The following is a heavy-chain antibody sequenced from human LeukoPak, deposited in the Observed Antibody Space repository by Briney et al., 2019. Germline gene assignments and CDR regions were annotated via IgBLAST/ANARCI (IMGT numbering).Heavy chain of an antibody. Sequence: GGSLRLSCAASGFTFSSYAMHWVRQAPGKGLEYVSAISSNGGSTYYANSVKGRFTISRDNSKNTLYLQMNSLRAEDTAVYYCAKDEYYYDSSGRLMGYFDYWGQGTLVTVSS. J-gene: IGHJ4*02. CDR1: GFTFSSYA. CDR3: AKDEYYYDSSGRLMGYFDY. CDR2: ISSNGGST. V-gene: IGHV3-64*01. D-gene: IGHD3-22*01.